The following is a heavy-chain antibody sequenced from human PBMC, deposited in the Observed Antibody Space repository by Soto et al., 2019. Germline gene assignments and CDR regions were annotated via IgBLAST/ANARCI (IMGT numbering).Heavy chain of an antibody. CDR2: ISGGGNDR. V-gene: IGHV3-23*01. J-gene: IGHJ4*02. CDR1: GFPFSSYA. CDR3: ARSLFMVAPDNESCDY. Sequence: GGSLRLSCAASGFPFSSYAMSWVRQTPAKGLEWVAGISGGGNDRYYADFVQGRFTFSRDNSRNILYLQMNSLRADDTAMYFCARSLFMVAPDNESCDYWDQGTRGTVSS. D-gene: IGHD5-12*01.